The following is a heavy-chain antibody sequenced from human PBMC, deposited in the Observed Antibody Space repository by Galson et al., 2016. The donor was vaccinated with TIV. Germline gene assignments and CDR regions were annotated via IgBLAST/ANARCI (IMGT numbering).Heavy chain of an antibody. CDR2: ISDGGNT. Sequence: SLRLSCAASGLSVSINYMTWVRQAPGKGLEWVSLISDGGNTYYPDSVKGRFTISRDNSKNTLYLQMNGLRAEDTGVYYCARDRIVDATYYYYYYGMDVLGQGTAVTVSS. V-gene: IGHV3-66*02. D-gene: IGHD1-26*01. J-gene: IGHJ6*02. CDR3: ARDRIVDATYYYYYYGMDV. CDR1: GLSVSINY.